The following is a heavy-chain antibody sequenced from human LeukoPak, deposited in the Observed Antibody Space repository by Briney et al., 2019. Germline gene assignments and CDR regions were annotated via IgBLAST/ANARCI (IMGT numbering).Heavy chain of an antibody. J-gene: IGHJ5*02. CDR3: ARDIVVVPAGWFDP. V-gene: IGHV1-2*02. CDR1: GYTFTGYY. Sequence: RASVKVSCKASGYTFTGYYMHWVRQAPGQGLEWMGWINPNSGGTNYAQKFQGRVTMTRGTSISTAYMELSRLRSDDTAVYYCARDIVVVPAGWFDPWGQGTLVTVSS. D-gene: IGHD2-2*01. CDR2: INPNSGGT.